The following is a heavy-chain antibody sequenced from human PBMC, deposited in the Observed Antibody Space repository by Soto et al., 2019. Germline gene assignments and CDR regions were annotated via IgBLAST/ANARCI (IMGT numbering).Heavy chain of an antibody. J-gene: IGHJ6*03. CDR3: AGRYCTNGVCYTNYYYYIDV. CDR2: ITTSGGNT. V-gene: IGHV3-23*01. CDR1: GFTFSTYA. D-gene: IGHD2-8*01. Sequence: EVQLLESGGGLVQPGGSLRLSCAASGFTFSTYAMSWVRQAPGKGLEWVSTITTSGGNTYYADSVQGRFTISRDNSTNTLYLKMNSLRAEDTAVYYCAGRYCTNGVCYTNYYYYIDVWGKGTTVTVSS.